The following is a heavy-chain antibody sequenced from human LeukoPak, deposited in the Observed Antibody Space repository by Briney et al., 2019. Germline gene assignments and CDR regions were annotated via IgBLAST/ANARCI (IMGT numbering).Heavy chain of an antibody. CDR1: GFTFSSYG. J-gene: IGHJ6*02. CDR3: AKDMVLTMVRGVITTTPYYYYGMDV. CDR2: ISYGGSNK. Sequence: SGGSLRLSCAASGFTFSSYGMHWVRQAPGKGLEWVAVISYGGSNKYYADSVKGRFTISRDNSKNTLYLQMNSLRAEDTAVYYCAKDMVLTMVRGVITTTPYYYYGMDVWGQGTTVTVSS. D-gene: IGHD3-10*01. V-gene: IGHV3-30*18.